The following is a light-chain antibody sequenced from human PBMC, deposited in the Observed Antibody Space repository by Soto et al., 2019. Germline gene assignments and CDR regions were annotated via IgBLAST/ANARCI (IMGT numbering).Light chain of an antibody. Sequence: TLSPGTLSVSPGARATLSCRASQSVSSNLAWYQQKPGQAPRLLIYGASTRATGIPARFSGSGSGTEFTLTISRLEPEDFAVYYCQQYDSSPRTFGQGTKVDIK. CDR3: QQYDSSPRT. CDR1: QSVSSN. V-gene: IGKV3-15*01. CDR2: GAS. J-gene: IGKJ1*01.